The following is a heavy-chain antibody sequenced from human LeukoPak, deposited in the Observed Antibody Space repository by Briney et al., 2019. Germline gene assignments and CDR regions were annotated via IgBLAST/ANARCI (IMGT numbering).Heavy chain of an antibody. J-gene: IGHJ3*02. CDR1: GGSINNYY. CDR3: ARTDDAFHI. CDR2: TFYSGGT. Sequence: SETLSLTCSVSGGSINNYYWSWIRQPPGKGLEWIGHTFYSGGTNYNPSLKSRVTISLVMSKNQISLKLSSVTTADTAMYYCARTDDAFHIWGHGTTVIVSS. V-gene: IGHV4-59*01. D-gene: IGHD2-21*02.